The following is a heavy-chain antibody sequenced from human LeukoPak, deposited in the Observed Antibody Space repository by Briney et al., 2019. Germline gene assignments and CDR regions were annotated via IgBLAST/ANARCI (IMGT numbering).Heavy chain of an antibody. J-gene: IGHJ3*02. CDR3: ARDRPSPAADAFDI. CDR1: GFTFSSYS. D-gene: IGHD6-25*01. Sequence: GGSLRLSCAASGFTFSSYSMNWVRQAPGKGLEWVSSISSSSSYIYYADSVKGRFTISRDNAKNSLYLQMNSLRAEDTAVYYCARDRPSPAADAFDIWGQGTMVTVSS. CDR2: ISSSSSYI. V-gene: IGHV3-21*01.